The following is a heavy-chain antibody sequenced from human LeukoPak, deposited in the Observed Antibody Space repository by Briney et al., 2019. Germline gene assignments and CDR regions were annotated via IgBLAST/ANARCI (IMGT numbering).Heavy chain of an antibody. CDR1: GFTFSSYA. V-gene: IGHV3-30-3*01. CDR3: AKGHIVVVTAMDV. D-gene: IGHD2-21*02. J-gene: IGHJ6*02. Sequence: PGRSLRLSCAASGFTFSSYAMPWVRQAPGKGLEWVAVISYDGSNKYYADSVKGRFTISRDNSKNTLYLQMNSLRAEDTAVYYCAKGHIVVVTAMDVWGQGTTVTVSS. CDR2: ISYDGSNK.